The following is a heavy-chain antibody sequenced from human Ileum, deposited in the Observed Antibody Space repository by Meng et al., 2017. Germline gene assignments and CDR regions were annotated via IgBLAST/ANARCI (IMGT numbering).Heavy chain of an antibody. CDR2: IWHDGNTK. V-gene: IGHV3-33*01. CDR3: ATDSGGSPFDY. CDR1: GFTFSNYG. D-gene: IGHD1-26*01. Sequence: QVQRVESGGGVVQPGRSLRLSWAASGFTFSNYGMHWVRQAPGKGLEWVAVIWHDGNTKDYVDSVKGRFTISRDNSKNTLYLQMNSLRTEDTAVYYCATDSGGSPFDYWGQGTLVTVSS. J-gene: IGHJ4*02.